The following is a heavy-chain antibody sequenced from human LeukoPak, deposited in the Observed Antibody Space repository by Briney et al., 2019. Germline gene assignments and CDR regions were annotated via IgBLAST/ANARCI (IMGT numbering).Heavy chain of an antibody. D-gene: IGHD1-26*01. CDR2: VTPNNGGT. Sequence: ASVKVPCKASVYTFTGHYMHWVRQAPGQGLEWMGWVTPNNGGTSYAQKFQGRVTMTRDTSISTAYMELRRLRSDDTAVYYCARGYALYSGRYIDFDYWGQGTLVTVSS. V-gene: IGHV1-2*02. J-gene: IGHJ4*02. CDR1: VYTFTGHY. CDR3: ARGYALYSGRYIDFDY.